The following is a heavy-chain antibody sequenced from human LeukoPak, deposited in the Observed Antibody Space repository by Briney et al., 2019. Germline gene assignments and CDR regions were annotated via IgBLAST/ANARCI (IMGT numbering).Heavy chain of an antibody. D-gene: IGHD2-21*01. CDR2: ISAYNGNT. CDR1: GYTFTSYG. Sequence: ASVKVSCKASGYTFTSYGISWVRQAPGQGLEWMGWISAYNGNTNYAQKLQGRVNMTTDTSTSTAYMELRSLRSDDTAVYYCAREFPYYCGGDCYSTVGFDYWGQGTLVTVSS. J-gene: IGHJ4*02. V-gene: IGHV1-18*01. CDR3: AREFPYYCGGDCYSTVGFDY.